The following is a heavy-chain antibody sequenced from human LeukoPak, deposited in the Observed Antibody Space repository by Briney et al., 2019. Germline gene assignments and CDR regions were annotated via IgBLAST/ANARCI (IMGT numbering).Heavy chain of an antibody. CDR2: IKSKTDGGTT. V-gene: IGHV3-15*01. CDR3: TTDYRRLRLGELSFD. J-gene: IGHJ4*02. D-gene: IGHD3-16*02. Sequence: GGSLRLSCAASGFTFSNAWMSWVRQAPGKGLEWVGRIKSKTDGGTTDYAAPVKGRFTISRDDSKNTLYLQMNSLKTEDTAVYYCTTDYRRLRLGELSFDWGQGTLVTVSS. CDR1: GFTFSNAW.